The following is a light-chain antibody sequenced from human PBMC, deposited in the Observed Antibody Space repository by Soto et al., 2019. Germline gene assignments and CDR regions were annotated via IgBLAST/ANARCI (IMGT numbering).Light chain of an antibody. Sequence: EIVLTQSPGTLSLSPGERATLSCRASQSVSSSYLVWYQQRPGQPPRLLIYGTSNRAAGIPDRFTGTGSGRDFTLNMYRMEHEDSAVYYCQQYGSSALTFGGGTKVEIK. J-gene: IGKJ4*01. CDR3: QQYGSSALT. V-gene: IGKV3-20*01. CDR1: QSVSSSY. CDR2: GTS.